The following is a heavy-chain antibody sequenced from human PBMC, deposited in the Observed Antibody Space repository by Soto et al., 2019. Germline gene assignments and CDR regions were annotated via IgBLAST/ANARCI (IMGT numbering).Heavy chain of an antibody. CDR2: VSPYNGDT. Sequence: ASGKVSGKSSGYTVTTYGINWVRQAPGQGLEWMGWVSPYNGDTTYAQKVQGRVTMTTDTSTTTAYLELRSLRSEDTAVYYCAREVGHMDVWAQGTTVTVS. V-gene: IGHV1-18*04. CDR1: GYTVTTYG. J-gene: IGHJ6*02. CDR3: AREVGHMDV. D-gene: IGHD2-2*01.